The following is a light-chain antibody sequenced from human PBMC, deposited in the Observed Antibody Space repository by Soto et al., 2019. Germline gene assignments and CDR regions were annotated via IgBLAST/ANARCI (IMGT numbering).Light chain of an antibody. CDR2: EAS. CDR1: STDFVSYNR. CDR3: SLYTSENTYV. J-gene: IGLJ1*01. Sequence: QSALTQPPSVSGSPAQSVTISCTGTSTDFVSYNRVSWYQQPPGTAPKLIIYEASNRPSGVPDRFSGSKSGNTASLTISGLQAADEADYYCSLYTSENTYVFGTGTKVTVL. V-gene: IGLV2-18*01.